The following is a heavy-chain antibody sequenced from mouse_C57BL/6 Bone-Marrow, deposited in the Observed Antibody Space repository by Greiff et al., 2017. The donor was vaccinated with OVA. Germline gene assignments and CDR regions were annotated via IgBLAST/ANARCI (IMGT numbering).Heavy chain of an antibody. D-gene: IGHD2-3*01. CDR2: ILPGSGST. V-gene: IGHV1-9*01. CDR3: ARGGGLLNY. CDR1: GYTFTGYW. Sequence: QVQLQQSGAELMKPGASVKLSCKATGYTFTGYWIEWVKQRPGHGLEWIGEILPGSGSTNYNEKFKGKATFTADTSSNTAYMQLNSLTTEESAHYYCARGGGLLNYWGQGTTLTVSS. J-gene: IGHJ2*01.